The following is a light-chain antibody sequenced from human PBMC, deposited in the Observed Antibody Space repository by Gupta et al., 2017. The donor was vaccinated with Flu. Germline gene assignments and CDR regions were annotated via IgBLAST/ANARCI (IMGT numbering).Light chain of an antibody. Sequence: DIQLTQSPSPLSASVGDRVTITCRASQSISSWLAWYQQKPGKAPRLLIYKASSSESGVPSRFSGSGSGTEFSLTISSLQPDDFATYFCQQYNSYPWAFGQGTKVEVK. CDR1: QSISSW. V-gene: IGKV1-5*03. CDR3: QQYNSYPWA. J-gene: IGKJ1*01. CDR2: KAS.